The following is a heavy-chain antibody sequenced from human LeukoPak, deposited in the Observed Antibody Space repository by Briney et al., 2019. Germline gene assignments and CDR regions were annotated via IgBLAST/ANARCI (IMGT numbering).Heavy chain of an antibody. CDR2: INSDGSST. CDR3: AREGYSSGFDY. V-gene: IGHV3-74*01. CDR1: GLTFSSYW. D-gene: IGHD6-19*01. Sequence: GGSLRLSCAASGLTFSSYWMHWVRQAPGKGLVWVSRINSDGSSTSYADSVKGRFTISRDNAKNTLYLQMNSLRAEDTAVYYCAREGYSSGFDYWGQGTLVTVSS. J-gene: IGHJ4*02.